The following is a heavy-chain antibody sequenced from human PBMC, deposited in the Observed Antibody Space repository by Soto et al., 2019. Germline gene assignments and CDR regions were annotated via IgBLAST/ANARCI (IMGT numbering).Heavy chain of an antibody. CDR1: GYTFNTYW. CDR2: IYPGDSDT. J-gene: IGHJ4*02. CDR3: ARRGYSYGHLDY. Sequence: GESLKISCKGSGYTFNTYWIGWVRQMPGKGLEWMGFIYPGDSDTTYSPSFQGQVTISVDKSISTAYLQWSSLKASDTAMYYCARRGYSYGHLDYWGQGTLVTVSS. V-gene: IGHV5-51*01. D-gene: IGHD5-18*01.